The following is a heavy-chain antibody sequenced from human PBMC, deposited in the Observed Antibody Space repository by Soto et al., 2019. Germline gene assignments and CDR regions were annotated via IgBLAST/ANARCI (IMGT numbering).Heavy chain of an antibody. CDR2: IYHSGST. Sequence: TLSLTCAVSGGSISSGGYSWSWIRQPPGKGLEWIGYIYHSGSTYYNPSLKSRVTISVDRSKNQFSLKLCSVTAADTAVYYCARVYRRYDSSGYYYEAFDIWGQGTMVTVSS. J-gene: IGHJ3*02. V-gene: IGHV4-30-2*01. CDR3: ARVYRRYDSSGYYYEAFDI. D-gene: IGHD3-22*01. CDR1: GGSISSGGYS.